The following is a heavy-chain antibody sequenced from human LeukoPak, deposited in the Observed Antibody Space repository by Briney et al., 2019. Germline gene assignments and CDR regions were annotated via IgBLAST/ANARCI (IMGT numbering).Heavy chain of an antibody. J-gene: IGHJ5*02. V-gene: IGHV1-69*04. CDR2: IIPILGIA. CDR1: GGTFSSYA. D-gene: IGHD2-15*01. CDR3: ARGYCSGGSCHVRSRALSAFDP. Sequence: SVKVSCKASGGTFSSYAISWVRQAPGQGLEWMGRIIPILGIANYAQKFQGRVTITADKSTSTAYMELSRLRSQDTAVYYCARGYCSGGSCHVRSRALSAFDPWGQGTLVTVSS.